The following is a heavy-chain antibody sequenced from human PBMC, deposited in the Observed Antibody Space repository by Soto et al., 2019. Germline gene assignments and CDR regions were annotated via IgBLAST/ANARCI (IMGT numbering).Heavy chain of an antibody. Sequence: GGSLRLSCASSGVTFSGYSVNWVRQAPGKGLEWVSYISSGSKTIYYAEPVKGRFTVSRDNARNSQYLQMNSLRDEDTAVYYCVREDILGVRSFDYWGQGTLVTVYS. D-gene: IGHD3-9*01. CDR2: ISSGSKTI. V-gene: IGHV3-48*02. J-gene: IGHJ4*02. CDR3: VREDILGVRSFDY. CDR1: GVTFSGYS.